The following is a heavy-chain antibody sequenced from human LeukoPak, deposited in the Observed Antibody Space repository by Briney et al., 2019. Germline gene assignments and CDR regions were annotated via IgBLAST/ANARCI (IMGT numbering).Heavy chain of an antibody. J-gene: IGHJ4*02. CDR3: ARGGKYTYGHFDY. CDR2: IYSGGSR. V-gene: IGHV3-53*01. CDR1: GFTFSSYS. D-gene: IGHD5-18*01. Sequence: PGGSLRLSCAASGFTFSSYSMNWVRQAPGKGLEWVSVIYSGGSRFYADSVKGRFTISRDTSKNTLYLQMNGLRAEDTAVYFCARGGKYTYGHFDYWGQGTLVTVSS.